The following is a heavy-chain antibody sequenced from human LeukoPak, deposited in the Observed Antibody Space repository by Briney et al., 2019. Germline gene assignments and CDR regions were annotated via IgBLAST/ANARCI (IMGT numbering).Heavy chain of an antibody. J-gene: IGHJ6*02. CDR3: PRDPSSYDYGDYVGYGMDV. CDR1: GGSISSYY. D-gene: IGHD4-17*01. CDR2: IYYSGST. V-gene: IGHV4-59*01. Sequence: SETLSLTCTVPGGSISSYYWSWIRQPPEKGLEWIGDIYYSGSTNYNPSLKRRVTMSVDTSKNQFSLKLSSVTAADTAVYYCPRDPSSYDYGDYVGYGMDVWGQGTTLTVSS.